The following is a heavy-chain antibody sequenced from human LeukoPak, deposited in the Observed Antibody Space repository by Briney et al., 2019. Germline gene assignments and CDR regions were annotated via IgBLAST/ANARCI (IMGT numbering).Heavy chain of an antibody. J-gene: IGHJ5*02. Sequence: ASVKVSCKASGYTFTSYAFNWVRQATGQGLEWMGWMNPNSGNTGYAQKFQGRVTMTRNTSISTAYMELSSLRSEDTAVYYCARSYYDILTGYYIGWFDPWGQGTLVTVSS. CDR2: MNPNSGNT. CDR3: ARSYYDILTGYYIGWFDP. D-gene: IGHD3-9*01. V-gene: IGHV1-8*01. CDR1: GYTFTSYA.